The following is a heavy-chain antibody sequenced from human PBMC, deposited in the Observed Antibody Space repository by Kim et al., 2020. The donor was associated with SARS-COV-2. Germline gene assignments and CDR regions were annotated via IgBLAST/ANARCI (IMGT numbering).Heavy chain of an antibody. Sequence: SETLSLTCTVSGGSMRSYYWNWIRQVPGKGLEWIGYIFYSGATNYNPSFKSRVTMSVDMSDNQFSLRLTSVTAADTAVYYRATYSARMAAGRLLQYWGQGGLVTLSP. CDR3: ATYSARMAAGRLLQY. CDR2: IFYSGAT. D-gene: IGHD6-25*01. V-gene: IGHV4-59*13. J-gene: IGHJ4*02. CDR1: GGSMRSYY.